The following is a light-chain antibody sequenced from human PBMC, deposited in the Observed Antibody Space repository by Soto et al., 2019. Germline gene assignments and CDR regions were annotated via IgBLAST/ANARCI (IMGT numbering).Light chain of an antibody. CDR2: DAS. CDR3: QQYDNIPFT. CDR1: QDISNY. V-gene: IGKV1-33*01. Sequence: DIQMTQSPSSLSASVGDRATITCQSSQDISNYLNWYQQKPGKAPKLLICDASNLETGVPSRFSGSGSGTDFTFTISSLQPEDIETYYCQQYDNIPFTFGPGTKVDIK. J-gene: IGKJ3*01.